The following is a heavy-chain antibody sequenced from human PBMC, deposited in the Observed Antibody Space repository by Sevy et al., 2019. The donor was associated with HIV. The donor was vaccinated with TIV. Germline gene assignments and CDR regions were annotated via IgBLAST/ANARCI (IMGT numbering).Heavy chain of an antibody. V-gene: IGHV3-53*01. D-gene: IGHD3-16*01. CDR2: IYAGGST. Sequence: GGSLRLSCAASGLSVSRNYLSWVRQAPGKGLEWVSVIYAGGSTYYADSVKGRFTVSRDKAKNTLYYQMNSLRPEDTAVYYCASQGGIGAFDFWGQGTMVTVSS. J-gene: IGHJ3*01. CDR1: GLSVSRNY. CDR3: ASQGGIGAFDF.